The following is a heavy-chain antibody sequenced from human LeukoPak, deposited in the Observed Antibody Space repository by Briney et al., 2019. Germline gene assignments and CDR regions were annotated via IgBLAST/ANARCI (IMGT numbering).Heavy chain of an antibody. J-gene: IGHJ5*01. Sequence: ASVKVSCKASGYTFTSYDINWVRQATGQGLEWMGWMNPNSGNTGYAQKFQGRVTMTRNTSISTAYMELSSLRSEDTAVYYCARVGDSSGWYNWFDPWGQGTTVTVSS. V-gene: IGHV1-8*01. CDR2: MNPNSGNT. D-gene: IGHD6-19*01. CDR3: ARVGDSSGWYNWFDP. CDR1: GYTFTSYD.